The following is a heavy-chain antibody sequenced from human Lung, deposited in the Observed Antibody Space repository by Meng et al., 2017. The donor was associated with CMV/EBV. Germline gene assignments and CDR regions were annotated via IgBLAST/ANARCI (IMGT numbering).Heavy chain of an antibody. Sequence: SXXVSCKTSGGTFSDYTISWVRQAPGQGLEWMGRVTPIVGIPRYAQIFQDRVTITADKFTSTTYMELTGLTSTDTAVYYCATSQCSSANCRDAYNWFESWGQGTLVTVSS. CDR2: VTPIVGIP. CDR1: GGTFSDYT. V-gene: IGHV1-69*02. CDR3: ATSQCSSANCRDAYNWFES. D-gene: IGHD2-2*01. J-gene: IGHJ5*01.